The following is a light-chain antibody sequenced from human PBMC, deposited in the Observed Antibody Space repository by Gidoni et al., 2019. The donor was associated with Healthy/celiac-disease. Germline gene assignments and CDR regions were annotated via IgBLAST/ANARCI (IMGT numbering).Light chain of an antibody. J-gene: IGKJ3*01. V-gene: IGKV1-12*01. CDR3: QQANSFPFT. CDR2: AAS. Sequence: INMSQSASSVSASVADRVTITRRASQSISSWLAWYQQKPGKAPKLLIYAASSLQSGVPSRFSGSGSGTDFTLTISSLQPEDFATYYCQQANSFPFTFGPGTKVDIK. CDR1: QSISSW.